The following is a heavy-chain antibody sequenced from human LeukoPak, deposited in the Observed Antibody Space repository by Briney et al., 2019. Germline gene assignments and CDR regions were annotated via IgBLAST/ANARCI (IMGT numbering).Heavy chain of an antibody. Sequence: SETLSLTCTVSGCSINSYYWSWIRQPAGKGLEWIGRIYTSGSTNYNPSLKSRVTMSVDTSKNQFSLKLRSVTAADTAVYYCARGPGYGSGSYAFEYWGQGTLVTVSS. J-gene: IGHJ4*02. D-gene: IGHD3-10*01. CDR2: IYTSGST. V-gene: IGHV4-4*07. CDR1: GCSINSYY. CDR3: ARGPGYGSGSYAFEY.